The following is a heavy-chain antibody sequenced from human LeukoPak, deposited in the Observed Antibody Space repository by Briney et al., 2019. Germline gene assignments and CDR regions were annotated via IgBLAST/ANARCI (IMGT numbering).Heavy chain of an antibody. J-gene: IGHJ4*02. CDR2: IYASGGT. CDR3: ERQVGRSKNFGFDY. CDR1: GGSIDDYC. Sequence: SETLSLTCAVAGGSIDDYCWTWVRHVAGQGLEWVGNIYASGGTIYNPSLKSRLTMSAHPSQQPTSLRLTSVTAAHTAVSYRERQVGRSKNFGFDYWGQGDLVAVSP. V-gene: IGHV4-59*10. D-gene: IGHD3-3*01.